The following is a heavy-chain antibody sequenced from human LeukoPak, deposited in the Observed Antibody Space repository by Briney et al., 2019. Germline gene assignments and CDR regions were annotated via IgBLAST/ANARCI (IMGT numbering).Heavy chain of an antibody. CDR1: GGTFTSYA. Sequence: SVKVSCKASGGTFTSYAISWVRQAPGQGLEWMGRIIPIFGIANYAQKFQGRVTITADKSTSTAYMELSSLRSEDTAVYYCASSIVVVTAAYNWFDPWGQGTLVTVSS. CDR3: ASSIVVVTAAYNWFDP. J-gene: IGHJ5*02. CDR2: IIPIFGIA. D-gene: IGHD2-21*02. V-gene: IGHV1-69*04.